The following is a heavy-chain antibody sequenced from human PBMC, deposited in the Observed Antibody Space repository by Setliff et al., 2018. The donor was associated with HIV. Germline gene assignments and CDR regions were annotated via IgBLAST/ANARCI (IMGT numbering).Heavy chain of an antibody. CDR1: GGSIENLY. CDR3: ASTSMGMTRKPIWYYHMDV. V-gene: IGHV4-59*11. Sequence: ASETLSLTCTVSGGSIENLYWTWIRQPSGRGLDWIGYVYSTGSTKYNPSLKSRATMSDDTSKNQISLTLTSVSAADTAVYYCASTSMGMTRKPIWYYHMDVWGHGITVTVSS. D-gene: IGHD7-27*01. J-gene: IGHJ6*03. CDR2: VYSTGST.